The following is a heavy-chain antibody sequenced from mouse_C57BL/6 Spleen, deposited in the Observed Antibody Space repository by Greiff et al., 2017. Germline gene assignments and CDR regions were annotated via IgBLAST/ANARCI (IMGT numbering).Heavy chain of an antibody. CDR2: INPNNGGT. V-gene: IGHV1-18*01. CDR3: AREGDYYGSSPLGDVDV. J-gene: IGHJ1*03. D-gene: IGHD1-1*01. CDR1: GYTFTDYN. Sequence: EVQLQQSGPELVKPGASVKIPCKASGYTFTDYNMAWVKQSHGKSLEWIGDINPNNGGTIYNQKFKGKATLTVDKSSSTAYMELRSLTSEDTAVYYCAREGDYYGSSPLGDVDVWGTGTTVTVSS.